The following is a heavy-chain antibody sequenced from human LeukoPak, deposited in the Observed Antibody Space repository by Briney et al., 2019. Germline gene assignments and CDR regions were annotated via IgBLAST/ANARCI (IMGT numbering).Heavy chain of an antibody. J-gene: IGHJ4*02. D-gene: IGHD3-22*01. Sequence: SETLSLTCTVSGGSISSYCWSWIRQPPGKGLERIGYIYYSGSTNYNPSLRSRVTISVDTSKNQFSLKLSSVTAADTAVYYCAGGDYYDSSGYYSKYYFDYWGQGTLVTVSS. CDR1: GGSISSYC. V-gene: IGHV4-59*08. CDR2: IYYSGST. CDR3: AGGDYYDSSGYYSKYYFDY.